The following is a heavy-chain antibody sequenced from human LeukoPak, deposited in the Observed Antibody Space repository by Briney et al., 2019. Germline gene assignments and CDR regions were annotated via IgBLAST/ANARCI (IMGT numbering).Heavy chain of an antibody. CDR2: IYYSGST. Sequence: SETLSLTCTVSGGSMSSYYWSWIRQPPGKGLEWIGYIYYSGSTNYNPSLKSRVTISVDTSKNQFSLKLSSVTAADTAVYYCARDYYDSSGYFPYYYGMDVWGQGTTVTVSS. D-gene: IGHD3-22*01. J-gene: IGHJ6*02. CDR1: GGSMSSYY. V-gene: IGHV4-59*01. CDR3: ARDYYDSSGYFPYYYGMDV.